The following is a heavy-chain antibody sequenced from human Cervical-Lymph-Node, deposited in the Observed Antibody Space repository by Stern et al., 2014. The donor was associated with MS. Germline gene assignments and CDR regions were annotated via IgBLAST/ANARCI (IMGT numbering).Heavy chain of an antibody. D-gene: IGHD5-12*01. J-gene: IGHJ6*02. CDR2: ITSNTENV. V-gene: IGHV3-9*01. CDR3: AKDINGPYSSYHHGMDV. CDR1: GFSFDEFA. Sequence: VQLLESGGGLVQPGRSLRLSCAASGFSFDEFAMHWVRQAPGKGLEWVAGITSNTENVAYADSVQGRLTISRDNAKNSLYLQMDSLRNEDTALYYCAKDINGPYSSYHHGMDVWGQGTTVIVS.